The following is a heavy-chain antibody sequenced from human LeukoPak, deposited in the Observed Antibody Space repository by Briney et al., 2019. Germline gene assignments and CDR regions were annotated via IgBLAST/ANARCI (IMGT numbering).Heavy chain of an antibody. CDR1: GYTLTELS. Sequence: ASVKVSCKVSGYTLTELSMHWVRQAPGKGREWMGGFDPEDGETIYAQKSQGRVTITEETYTDTAYMELSSLRSEDTAVYYCATDLEQLVSGVGYWGQGTLVTVSS. V-gene: IGHV1-24*01. CDR2: FDPEDGET. CDR3: ATDLEQLVSGVGY. J-gene: IGHJ4*02. D-gene: IGHD6-6*01.